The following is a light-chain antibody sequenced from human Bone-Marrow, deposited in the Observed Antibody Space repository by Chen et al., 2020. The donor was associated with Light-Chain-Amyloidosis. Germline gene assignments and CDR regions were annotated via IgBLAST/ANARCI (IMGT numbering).Light chain of an antibody. V-gene: IGLV1-47*01. CDR1: SSNIGINY. J-gene: IGLJ1*01. CDR3: AAWDGSLSGYV. CDR2: RNN. Sequence: QSVLTQLPSASGTPGQRVTIPCSGASSNIGINYVYWYQHVPGADPNHLIHRNNQRPSGVPDRFSASKSGTSAFLAISGLRSENEADYYCAAWDGSLSGYVFGTGTKVIVL.